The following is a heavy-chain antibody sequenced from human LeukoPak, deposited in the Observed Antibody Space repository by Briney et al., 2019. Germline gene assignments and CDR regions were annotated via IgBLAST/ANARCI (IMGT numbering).Heavy chain of an antibody. CDR3: ARDTYCSGGSCYNWFDP. V-gene: IGHV3-30-3*01. D-gene: IGHD2-15*01. Sequence: PGGSLRLSCAASGFTFSSYARHWVRQAPGKGLEWVAVISYDGSNKYYADSVKGRFTISRDNSKNTLYLQMNSLRAEDTAVYYCARDTYCSGGSCYNWFDPWGQGTLVTVSS. CDR1: GFTFSSYA. CDR2: ISYDGSNK. J-gene: IGHJ5*02.